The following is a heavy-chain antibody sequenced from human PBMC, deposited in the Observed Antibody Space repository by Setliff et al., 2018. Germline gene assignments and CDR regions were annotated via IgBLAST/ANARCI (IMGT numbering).Heavy chain of an antibody. CDR1: GFTFSSYW. V-gene: IGHV3-74*01. D-gene: IGHD6-19*01. Sequence: GGSLRLSCAASGFTFSSYWMHWVRQTPGKGLVWVSCLNTDGSDTFYADSVKGRFTISRDNAKNTLYLQMNSLRAEDTAVYYCARDGSSGWYSFYYYYYMDVWGKGTTVTVSS. J-gene: IGHJ6*03. CDR2: LNTDGSDT. CDR3: ARDGSSGWYSFYYYYYMDV.